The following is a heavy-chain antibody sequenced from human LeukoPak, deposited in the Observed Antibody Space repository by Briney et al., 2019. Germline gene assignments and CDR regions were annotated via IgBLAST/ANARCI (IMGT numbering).Heavy chain of an antibody. CDR3: ARDQFYAFDI. V-gene: IGHV3-48*02. CDR2: ISPSSSTI. D-gene: IGHD3-3*01. CDR1: GFTCSSFG. J-gene: IGHJ3*02. Sequence: GGSLRLSCAASGFTCSSFGINWVRQAPGEGLEWLSYISPSSSTIYYADSVKGRFTISRDNARNSLYLQMSSLRDEDTAVYYCARDQFYAFDIWGQGTMVTVSS.